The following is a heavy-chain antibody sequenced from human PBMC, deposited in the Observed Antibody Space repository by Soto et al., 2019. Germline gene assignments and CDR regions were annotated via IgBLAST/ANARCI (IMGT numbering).Heavy chain of an antibody. CDR2: IYYSGST. Sequence: PSETLSLTCTVSGGSISSGGYYWSWIRQHPGKGLEWIGYIYYSGSTYYSPSLKSRVTISVDTSKNQFSLKLSSVTAADTAVYYCARAAGQWLVRWYFDLWGRGTLVTVSS. CDR3: ARAAGQWLVRWYFDL. V-gene: IGHV4-31*03. CDR1: GGSISSGGYY. D-gene: IGHD6-19*01. J-gene: IGHJ2*01.